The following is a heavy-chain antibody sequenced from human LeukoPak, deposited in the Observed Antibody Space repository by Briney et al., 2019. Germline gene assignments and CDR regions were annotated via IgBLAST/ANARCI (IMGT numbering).Heavy chain of an antibody. D-gene: IGHD3-22*01. CDR1: GGSIRSYY. CDR2: IYYSGST. CDR3: ARGGYYYDSSGYLD. V-gene: IGHV4-59*01. Sequence: PSETLSLTCTVSGGSIRSYYWSWIRQPPGKGLEWIGYIYYSGSTNYNPSLKSRVTISVDTSKNQFSLKLSSVTAADTAVYYCARGGYYYDSSGYLDWGQGTLVTVSS. J-gene: IGHJ4*02.